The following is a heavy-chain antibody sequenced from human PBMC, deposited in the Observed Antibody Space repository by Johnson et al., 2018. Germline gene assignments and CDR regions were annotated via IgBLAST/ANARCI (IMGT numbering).Heavy chain of an antibody. CDR2: ISWNSGSI. V-gene: IGHV3-9*01. CDR1: RFTFDDYA. J-gene: IGHJ1*01. D-gene: IGHD4-23*01. CDR3: AKGGAGGLGSEYFQH. Sequence: VQLGQAGGGLVQAGRSLVLWCAASRFTFDDYAMHWVRQAPGKGLEWVSGISWNSGSIGYADSVKGRFTISSDNAKNSLYLQMNSLRAEDTAFYYCAKGGAGGLGSEYFQHWGQGTLVTVSS.